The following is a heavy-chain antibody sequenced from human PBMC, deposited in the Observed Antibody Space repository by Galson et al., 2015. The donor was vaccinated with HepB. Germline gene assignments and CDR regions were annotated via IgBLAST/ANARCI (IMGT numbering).Heavy chain of an antibody. V-gene: IGHV3-49*03. CDR1: GFTFGDYA. D-gene: IGHD3-22*01. J-gene: IGHJ4*02. CDR2: IRSKTYGGTT. Sequence: SLRLSCAASGFTFGDYAMSWFRQAPGKGLEWVGFIRSKTYGGTTEYAASVQGRFSISRDDSKSIAYLQMNSLKTEDTAVYYCTRVPYYYDSSGSPVDYWGQGTLVTVSS. CDR3: TRVPYYYDSSGSPVDY.